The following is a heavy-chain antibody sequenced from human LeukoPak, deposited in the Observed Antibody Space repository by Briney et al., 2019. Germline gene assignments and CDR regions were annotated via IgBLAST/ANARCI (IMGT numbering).Heavy chain of an antibody. CDR3: ARRITIFGVAQYYFDY. CDR2: IYPGDSDT. Sequence: GESLKISCKGSGYSFTSYWIGWVRQMPGKGLEWMGIIYPGDSDTRYSPSFQGQVTISADKSISTAYLQWSSLKASDTAMYYCARRITIFGVAQYYFDYWGQGTLITVSS. J-gene: IGHJ4*02. D-gene: IGHD3-3*01. CDR1: GYSFTSYW. V-gene: IGHV5-51*01.